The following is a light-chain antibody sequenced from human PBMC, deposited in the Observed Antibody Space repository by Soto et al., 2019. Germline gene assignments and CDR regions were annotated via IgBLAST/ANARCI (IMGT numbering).Light chain of an antibody. Sequence: EIVMTQYTATLSVSAGEGATRSCSASQGIGSTLAWYQHKPGQTPRLLIYDASTRATGVPARFSGSGSETDFTLTISSLQPEDFATYSCQQSYSTTWTFGQGTKVDI. CDR1: QGIGST. CDR2: DAS. CDR3: QQSYSTTWT. V-gene: IGKV3-15*01. J-gene: IGKJ1*01.